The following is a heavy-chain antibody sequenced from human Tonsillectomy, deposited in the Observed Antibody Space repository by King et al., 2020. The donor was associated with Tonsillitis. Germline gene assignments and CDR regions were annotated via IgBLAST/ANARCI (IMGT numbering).Heavy chain of an antibody. CDR1: GYTFTGYY. CDR2: INPNSGGT. J-gene: IGHJ2*01. CDR3: ARHPVPNTMIVVVLEDWYFDL. D-gene: IGHD3-22*01. Sequence: VQLVESGAEVKKPGASVKVSCKASGYTFTGYYMHWVRQAPGQGLEWMGWINPNSGGTKYAQKFQGRVTMTRDTSISTANMELSRLRSDDTAVYYCARHPVPNTMIVVVLEDWYFDLWGRGTLVTVSS. V-gene: IGHV1-2*02.